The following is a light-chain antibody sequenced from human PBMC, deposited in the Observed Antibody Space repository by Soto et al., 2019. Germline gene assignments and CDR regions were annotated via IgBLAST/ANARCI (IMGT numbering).Light chain of an antibody. Sequence: QSVLTQPPSASGSPGQSVTISCTGTSSDVGSYNYVSWYQQHPDKAPKLIIYGVNERPSGVPDRFSGSKSGNTASLTVSGLQADDEADYYCTSYAGSNNPVVFGGGTKLTVL. CDR3: TSYAGSNNPVV. CDR1: SSDVGSYNY. V-gene: IGLV2-8*01. J-gene: IGLJ3*02. CDR2: GVN.